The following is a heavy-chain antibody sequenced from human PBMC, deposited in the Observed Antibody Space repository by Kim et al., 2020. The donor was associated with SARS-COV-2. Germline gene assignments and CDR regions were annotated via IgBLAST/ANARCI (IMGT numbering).Heavy chain of an antibody. V-gene: IGHV1-2*02. J-gene: IGHJ4*02. D-gene: IGHD3-22*01. CDR3: ARDIDYDRPKDY. Sequence: NYAQKFQGRVTMTRDTSISTAYMELSRLRSDDTAVYYCARDIDYDRPKDYWGQGTLVTVSS.